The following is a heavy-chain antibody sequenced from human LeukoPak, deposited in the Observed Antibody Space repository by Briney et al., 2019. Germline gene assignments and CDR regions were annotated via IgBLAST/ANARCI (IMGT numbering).Heavy chain of an antibody. CDR3: ARDSVVGATTDY. CDR2: ISSSSTI. J-gene: IGHJ4*02. D-gene: IGHD1-26*01. Sequence: PGGSLRLSCAASGFTFSSYSMNWVRQAPGKGLEWVSYISSSSTIYYADSVKGRFTISRDNAKNSLYLQMNSLRAEDTAVYYCARDSVVGATTDYWGQGTLSPSPQ. CDR1: GFTFSSYS. V-gene: IGHV3-48*01.